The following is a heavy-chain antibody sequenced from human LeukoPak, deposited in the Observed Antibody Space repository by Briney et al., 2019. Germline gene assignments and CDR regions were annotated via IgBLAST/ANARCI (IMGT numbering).Heavy chain of an antibody. D-gene: IGHD3-10*01. CDR1: GFTVSSNY. Sequence: PGGSLRLSCAASGFTVSSNYMSWVRQAPRKGLEWVSVIYSGGSTYYADSVKGRFTISRDNSKNTLYLQMNSLRAEDTAVYYCARTVRGYGDYYYYGMDVWGQGTTVTVSS. V-gene: IGHV3-53*01. J-gene: IGHJ6*02. CDR3: ARTVRGYGDYYYYGMDV. CDR2: IYSGGST.